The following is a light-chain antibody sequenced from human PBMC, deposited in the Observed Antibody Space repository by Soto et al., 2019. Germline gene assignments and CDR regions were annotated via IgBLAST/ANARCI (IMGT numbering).Light chain of an antibody. J-gene: IGKJ1*01. Sequence: DIQMTQSPSSLSASVGDRVTITCRASQGISNYLAWYQQKPGKVPKLLIYAASTLQSGVPSRFSGSGSGTEFTLTISSLQPEDGATYYCQKYNSAPQTFGQGTKVEI. CDR1: QGISNY. CDR3: QKYNSAPQT. CDR2: AAS. V-gene: IGKV1-27*01.